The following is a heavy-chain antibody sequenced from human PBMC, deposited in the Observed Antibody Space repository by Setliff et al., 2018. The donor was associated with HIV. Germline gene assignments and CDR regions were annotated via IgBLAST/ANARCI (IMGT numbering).Heavy chain of an antibody. J-gene: IGHJ5*02. CDR1: GYTFLNYD. CDR3: ARGWGLWFGQLSILPLDP. V-gene: IGHV1-8*01. Sequence: ASVKVSCKASGYTFLNYDINWLRQAPGQGLEWMGRLTPHSGDTISADRFQGILVITTTTSTTTAFMVLSSLRSDDTALYFCARGWGLWFGQLSILPLDPWGQGTLVTVSS. CDR2: LTPHSGDT. D-gene: IGHD3-10*01.